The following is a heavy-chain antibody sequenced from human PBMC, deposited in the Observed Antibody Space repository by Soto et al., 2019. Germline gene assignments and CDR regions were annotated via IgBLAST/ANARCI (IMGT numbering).Heavy chain of an antibody. Sequence: PSETLSLTCTVSGGSISSYYWSWIRQPPGKGLEWIGYIYYSGSTNYNPSLKSRVTISVDTSKNQFSLKLSSVTAADTAVYYCARHLGYSSGWYPSFDYWGQGTLVTVSS. CDR1: GGSISSYY. CDR3: ARHLGYSSGWYPSFDY. J-gene: IGHJ4*02. CDR2: IYYSGST. V-gene: IGHV4-59*08. D-gene: IGHD6-19*01.